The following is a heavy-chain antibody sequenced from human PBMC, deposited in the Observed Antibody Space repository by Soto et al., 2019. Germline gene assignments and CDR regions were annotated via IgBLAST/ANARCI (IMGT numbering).Heavy chain of an antibody. J-gene: IGHJ6*02. CDR3: GGEKTSYGMDV. Sequence: QVQLVQSGAEVKKPGASVKVSCKASGYTFTSYDINWVRQATGQGLEWMGWMNPNSGNTGYAQKFQGRVTMTRNTSISTAYKELSSLRSEDTAVDYCGGEKTSYGMDVWGQGTTVTVSS. V-gene: IGHV1-8*01. CDR2: MNPNSGNT. CDR1: GYTFTSYD.